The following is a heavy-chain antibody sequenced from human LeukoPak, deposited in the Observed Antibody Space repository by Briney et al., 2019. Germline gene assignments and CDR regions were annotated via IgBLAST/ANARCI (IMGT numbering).Heavy chain of an antibody. Sequence: SETLSLTCNVSGDYIRSYYWTWIRQPPGKGLEWIGYVHDSGSTHYNPSLQSRVSVSMDTSKNQFSLKLSSVTAADTAVYYCARDLRYCSSTSCFYYYYGMDVWGQGTTVTVSS. CDR3: ARDLRYCSSTSCFYYYYGMDV. J-gene: IGHJ6*02. CDR1: GDYIRSYY. CDR2: VHDSGST. V-gene: IGHV4-59*01. D-gene: IGHD2-2*01.